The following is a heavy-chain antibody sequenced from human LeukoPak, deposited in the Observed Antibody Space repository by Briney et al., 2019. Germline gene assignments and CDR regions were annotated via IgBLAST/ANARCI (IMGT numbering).Heavy chain of an antibody. Sequence: ASVKVSCKASGYTFTCYCMHWVRQAPGQGLEWMGWINPNSGGTNYAQKFQGRVTMTRDTSISTAYMELSRLRSDDTAVYYCARAGDEYCSSTSCYQRWFDPWGQGTLVTVSS. CDR3: ARAGDEYCSSTSCYQRWFDP. J-gene: IGHJ5*02. V-gene: IGHV1-2*02. CDR2: INPNSGGT. D-gene: IGHD2-2*01. CDR1: GYTFTCYC.